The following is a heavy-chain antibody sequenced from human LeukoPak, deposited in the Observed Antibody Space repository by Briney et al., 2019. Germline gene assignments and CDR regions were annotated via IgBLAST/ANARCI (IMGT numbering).Heavy chain of an antibody. Sequence: GGSLRLSCAASGFAFSSYAIFWVRQVPGKGLEWVSTINSSGGSTYYADSVKGRFTISRDNSKNTVYLQMNSLRAEDAAMYYCVKDLNENYYDSSGFDSWGQGTLVTVSS. CDR2: INSSGGST. J-gene: IGHJ4*02. V-gene: IGHV3-23*01. CDR1: GFAFSSYA. CDR3: VKDLNENYYDSSGFDS. D-gene: IGHD3-22*01.